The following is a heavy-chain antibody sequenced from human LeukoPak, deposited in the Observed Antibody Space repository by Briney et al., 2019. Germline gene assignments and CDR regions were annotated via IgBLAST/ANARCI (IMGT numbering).Heavy chain of an antibody. D-gene: IGHD2-15*01. CDR1: GFTFDDYT. CDR2: ISWDGGST. Sequence: GGSLRLSCAASGFTFDDYTMHWVRQAPGKGLEWVSPISWDGGSTYYADSVKGRFTISRDNSKNSLYLQMNSLRTEDTALYYCAKGGVAGGGYFDYWGQGTLVTVSS. V-gene: IGHV3-43*01. CDR3: AKGGVAGGGYFDY. J-gene: IGHJ4*02.